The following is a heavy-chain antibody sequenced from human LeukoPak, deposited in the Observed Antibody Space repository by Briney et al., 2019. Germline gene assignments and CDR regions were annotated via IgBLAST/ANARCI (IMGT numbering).Heavy chain of an antibody. Sequence: QPGGSLRLSCAASGFTFSSYWMSWVRQAPGKGLEWVANIKQDGSEKYYVDSVKGRFTISRDNSKNTLYLQMNSLRAEDTAVYYCAKDRSPNWFDPWGQGTLVTVSS. J-gene: IGHJ5*02. V-gene: IGHV3-7*03. CDR3: AKDRSPNWFDP. CDR1: GFTFSSYW. CDR2: IKQDGSEK.